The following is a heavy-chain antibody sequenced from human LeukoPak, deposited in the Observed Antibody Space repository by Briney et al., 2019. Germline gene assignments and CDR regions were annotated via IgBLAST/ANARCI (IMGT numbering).Heavy chain of an antibody. CDR1: GGSMSGYY. D-gene: IGHD1-26*01. Sequence: PSETLSLTCTVSGGSMSGYYWSWVRQPPGKGLKWIGDIYYSGSTNYMPSLKSRVTISVDTSKNQFFLIMSSVTAADTAVYYCARAYGGSYSYFDQWGQGTLVTVSS. CDR3: ARAYGGSYSYFDQ. CDR2: IYYSGST. J-gene: IGHJ4*02. V-gene: IGHV4-59*01.